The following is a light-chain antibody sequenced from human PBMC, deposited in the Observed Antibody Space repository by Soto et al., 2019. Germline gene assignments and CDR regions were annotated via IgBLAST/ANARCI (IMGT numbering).Light chain of an antibody. CDR1: PSVPNF. Sequence: ESVWTQSQATLSLSPGDRATLSCRASPSVPNFLAWYQQKPGQAPRLLIYGAFNRATGIPARFSGSGSGTDFTLTISSLEPEDSAIYYCQQRNVWPPVTFGLGTRLEIK. V-gene: IGKV3-11*01. J-gene: IGKJ5*01. CDR2: GAF. CDR3: QQRNVWPPVT.